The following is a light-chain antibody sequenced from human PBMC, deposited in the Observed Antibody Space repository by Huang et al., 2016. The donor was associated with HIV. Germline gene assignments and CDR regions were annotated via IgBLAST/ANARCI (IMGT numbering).Light chain of an antibody. J-gene: IGKJ5*01. CDR2: KVS. CDR3: MQGTHWPPAT. CDR1: QSLVGGDGNTY. V-gene: IGKV2-30*01. Sequence: DVVMTQSPLSLPVALGQPASISCRSSQSLVGGDGNTYLNWFQQRPGQSPRRLIYKVSNRDSGVPDRFSGSGSGTDFTLKISRVEAEDVGVYYYMQGTHWPPATFGQGTRLEIK.